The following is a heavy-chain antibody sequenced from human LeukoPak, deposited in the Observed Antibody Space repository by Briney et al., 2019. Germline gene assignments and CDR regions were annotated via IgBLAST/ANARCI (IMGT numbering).Heavy chain of an antibody. CDR3: ARSSPMIVENWFDP. V-gene: IGHV1-8*01. CDR2: MNPNSGNT. CDR1: GYTFTSYD. D-gene: IGHD3-22*01. Sequence: ASVKVSCKASGYTFTSYDINSVRQATGQELEWMGWMNPNSGNTGYAQKFQGRVTMTRNTSISTAYMELSSLRSEDTAVYYCARSSPMIVENWFDPWGQGTLVTVSS. J-gene: IGHJ5*02.